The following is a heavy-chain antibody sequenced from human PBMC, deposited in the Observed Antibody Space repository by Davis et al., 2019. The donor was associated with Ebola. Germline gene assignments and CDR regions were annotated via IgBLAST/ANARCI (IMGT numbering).Heavy chain of an antibody. D-gene: IGHD1-14*01. CDR3: TIGGTTGGFDY. CDR1: GYTFNTHA. J-gene: IGHJ4*02. Sequence: ASVKVSCKASGYTFNTHAIHWVRQAPGQSLEWMGWINADNGDRFYSQRFRDRLTISRDTSASTVYMELTGLRSEVTAVYYCTIGGTTGGFDYWGQGTLVTVSS. CDR2: INADNGDR. V-gene: IGHV1-3*01.